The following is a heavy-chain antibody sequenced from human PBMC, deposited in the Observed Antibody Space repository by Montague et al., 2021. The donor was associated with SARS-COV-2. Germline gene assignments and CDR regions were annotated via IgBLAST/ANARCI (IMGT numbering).Heavy chain of an antibody. J-gene: IGHJ5*02. CDR1: GFSLNTSGEG. CDR3: ARYGDYGSWFDP. CDR2: INWDDDK. Sequence: PALVKPTQTLTLTCTFSGFSLNTSGEGVGWVRQPPGKALEWLALINWDDDKRSSPPLKSRSTISKDTTKNEVVLTVANMDPVDTATYYCARYGDYGSWFDPWGQGTLVTVSS. V-gene: IGHV2-5*02. D-gene: IGHD4-17*01.